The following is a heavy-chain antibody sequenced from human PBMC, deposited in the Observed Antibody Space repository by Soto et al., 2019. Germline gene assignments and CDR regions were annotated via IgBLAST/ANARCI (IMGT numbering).Heavy chain of an antibody. J-gene: IGHJ5*02. CDR1: GGSISSRGYY. CDR2: IYYSGST. CDR3: AASSWFDP. V-gene: IGHV4-39*01. D-gene: IGHD6-13*01. Sequence: QLQLQESGPGLVKPSETLSLTCTVSGGSISSRGYYWGWIRQPPGQGLEGIGTIYYSGSTYSNPSLKSRVTLSAGTPRTPFAPELTSVTAADTAGYPFAASSWFDPGGLGTLVPVSS.